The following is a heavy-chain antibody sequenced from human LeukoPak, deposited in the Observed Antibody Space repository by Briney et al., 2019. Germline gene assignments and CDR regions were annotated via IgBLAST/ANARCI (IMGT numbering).Heavy chain of an antibody. CDR3: TRDGAESGNTAFYI. CDR1: GSTLSDQY. J-gene: IGHJ3*02. D-gene: IGHD3-3*01. CDR2: SRNKANSHTT. Sequence: GGSLRLSCAASGSTLSDQYIDWVRQAPGKGLEWIARSRNKANSHTTEYAASVKGRFTISRDDSGNLVFLQMNSLKIEDTAIYFCTRDGAESGNTAFYIWGQGTEVTVSS. V-gene: IGHV3-72*01.